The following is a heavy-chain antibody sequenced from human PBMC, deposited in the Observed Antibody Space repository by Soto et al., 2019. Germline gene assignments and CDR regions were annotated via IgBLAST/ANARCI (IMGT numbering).Heavy chain of an antibody. J-gene: IGHJ6*02. CDR2: IIPRFATG. D-gene: IGHD3-22*01. CDR1: GGTFSDYA. V-gene: IGHV1-69*01. CDR3: ARPGEILMIDTYGMDV. Sequence: QVQLVQSGAEVKKAGSSVKVSCKVIGGTFSDYAISWVRQAPGQGLEWLGGIIPRFATGNYAQKFQGRVTITADDFTNTVYMEVSSLRSDDTAVYYCARPGEILMIDTYGMDVWGQGTKVAVS.